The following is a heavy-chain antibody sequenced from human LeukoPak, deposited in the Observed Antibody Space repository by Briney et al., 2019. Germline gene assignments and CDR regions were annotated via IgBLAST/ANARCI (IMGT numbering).Heavy chain of an antibody. D-gene: IGHD3-22*01. J-gene: IGHJ4*02. V-gene: IGHV3-15*01. CDR1: GFTVSNAW. CDR2: IKSKTDGETT. Sequence: PGGSLRLSCAAFGFTVSNAWMSWVRQAPGKGLEWVGRIKSKTDGETTDYAAPVKCRFTISRDDSKNTLYLQMNSLKTEDTAVYYCTTVYSDSGGFYFNYCDYWGQGTLVTVST. CDR3: TTVYSDSGGFYFNYCDY.